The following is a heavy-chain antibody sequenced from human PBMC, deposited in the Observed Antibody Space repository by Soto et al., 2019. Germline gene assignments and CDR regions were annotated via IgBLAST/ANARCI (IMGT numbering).Heavy chain of an antibody. CDR2: IYWDDDK. V-gene: IGHV2-5*02. CDR3: AHRVLRTVFGLVTTTAIYFDF. Sequence: QITLKESCPTVVKPTETLTLTCTFSGFSLTTSGVGVGWVRQSPGKAPEWLALIYWDDDKRYSTSLKSRLTITKDTSKNQVVLTMANVDPADTATYYCAHRVLRTVFGLVTTTAIYFDFWGQGTPVVVSS. J-gene: IGHJ4*02. CDR1: GFSLTTSGVG. D-gene: IGHD3-3*01.